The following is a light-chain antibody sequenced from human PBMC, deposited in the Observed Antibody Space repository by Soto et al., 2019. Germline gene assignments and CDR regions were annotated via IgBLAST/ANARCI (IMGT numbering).Light chain of an antibody. J-gene: IGKJ3*01. CDR1: QAIGSY. Sequence: IQLTQSPSSLSASVGDTVTITCRASQAIGSYCAWYQQRPGTAPKLLIYSASTLHSGVPARFGGSGSGTDFTLTISSLQPEDFATYYCQQVDSYPRTFGPGTTVEI. CDR2: SAS. V-gene: IGKV1-9*01. CDR3: QQVDSYPRT.